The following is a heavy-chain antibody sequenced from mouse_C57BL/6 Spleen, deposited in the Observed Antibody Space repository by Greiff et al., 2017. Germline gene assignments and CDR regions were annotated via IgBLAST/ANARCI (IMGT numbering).Heavy chain of an antibody. CDR3: ARGDYGNIYAMDY. CDR2: IYPGSGNT. D-gene: IGHD2-1*01. CDR1: GYTFTDYY. Sequence: QVQLQQSGAELVRPGASVKLSCKASGYTFTDYYINWVKQRPGQGLEWIARIYPGSGNTYYNEKFKGKATLTAEKSSSTAYMQLSSLTSEDSAVYFCARGDYGNIYAMDYWGQGTSVTVSS. V-gene: IGHV1-76*01. J-gene: IGHJ4*01.